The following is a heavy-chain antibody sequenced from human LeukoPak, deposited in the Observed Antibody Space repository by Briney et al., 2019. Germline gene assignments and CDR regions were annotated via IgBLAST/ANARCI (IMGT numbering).Heavy chain of an antibody. D-gene: IGHD2-15*01. V-gene: IGHV3-74*01. Sequence: GSLRLSCAASGFTFINYWMHWVRQAPGEGLVWVSHINNDGSTTTYADSVKGRLTISRDNAKNTLYLHVNSLRAEDTAVYYCARGGFCSGADCRGSFDYWGQGSLVTVSS. CDR2: INNDGSTT. J-gene: IGHJ4*02. CDR3: ARGGFCSGADCRGSFDY. CDR1: GFTFINYW.